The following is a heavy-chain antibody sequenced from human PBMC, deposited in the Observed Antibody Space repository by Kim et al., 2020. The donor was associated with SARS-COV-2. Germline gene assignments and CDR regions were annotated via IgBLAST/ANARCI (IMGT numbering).Heavy chain of an antibody. D-gene: IGHD3-10*01. V-gene: IGHV1-18*01. CDR2: ISAYNGNT. J-gene: IGHJ5*02. Sequence: ASVKVSCKASGYTFTSYGISWVRQAPGQGLEWMGWISAYNGNTNYAQKLQGRVTMTTDTSTSTAYMELRSLRSDDTAVYYCARTWSYGSGSYYTKYNWFDPWGQGTLVTVSS. CDR1: GYTFTSYG. CDR3: ARTWSYGSGSYYTKYNWFDP.